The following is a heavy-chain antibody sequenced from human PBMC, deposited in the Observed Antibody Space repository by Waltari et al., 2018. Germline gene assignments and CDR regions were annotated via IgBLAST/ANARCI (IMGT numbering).Heavy chain of an antibody. CDR3: ARGGTRWLYNWNYAA. J-gene: IGHJ5*02. CDR2: IKHSGST. V-gene: IGHV4-34*01. Sequence: QVQLQQWGAGLLKPSETLSLTCAVYGGSFSGYYWIWIGQPPGKGLEWIGEIKHSGSTNYNPALKSRVTISVDTSKNQFSLKLGSVTAADTAVYYCARGGTRWLYNWNYAAWGQGTLVTVSS. CDR1: GGSFSGYY. D-gene: IGHD1-7*01.